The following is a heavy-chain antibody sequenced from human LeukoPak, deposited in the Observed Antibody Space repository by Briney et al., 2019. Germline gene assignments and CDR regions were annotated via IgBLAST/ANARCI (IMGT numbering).Heavy chain of an antibody. J-gene: IGHJ4*02. CDR1: GFTLSSYS. Sequence: PGGSLRLSCAASGFTLSSYSMNWVRQAPGKGLEWVSSISSSSSYIYYADSVKGRFTISRDNAKNSLYLQMNSLRAEDTAVYYCARGLDQYFDYWGQGTLVTVSS. V-gene: IGHV3-21*01. CDR2: ISSSSSYI. CDR3: ARGLDQYFDY. D-gene: IGHD4-11*01.